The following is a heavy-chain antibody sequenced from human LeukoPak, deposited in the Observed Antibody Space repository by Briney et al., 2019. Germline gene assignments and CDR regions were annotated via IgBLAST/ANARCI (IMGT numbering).Heavy chain of an antibody. CDR1: GFTFSSYS. V-gene: IGHV3-48*02. CDR3: ARGSSGWYGFDP. Sequence: GGSLRLSCAASGFTFSSYSMNRVRQAPGKGLEWVSYISSSSSTIYYADSVEGRFTISRDNAKNSLYLQMNSLRDEDTAVYYCARGSSGWYGFDPWGQGTLVTVSS. J-gene: IGHJ5*02. D-gene: IGHD6-13*01. CDR2: ISSSSSTI.